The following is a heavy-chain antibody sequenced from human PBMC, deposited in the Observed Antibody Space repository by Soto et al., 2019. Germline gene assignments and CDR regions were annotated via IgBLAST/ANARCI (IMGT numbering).Heavy chain of an antibody. V-gene: IGHV4-34*01. CDR2: INHSGST. J-gene: IGHJ2*01. Sequence: QVQLQQWGAGLLKPSETLSLTCAVYGGSFSGYYWSWIRQPPGKGLEWIGEINHSGSTNYNPSLKSRVTISVDTSKNQFSLKLSSVTAADTAVYYCARRVVVVVAAPYWYFDLWGRGTLVTVSS. CDR1: GGSFSGYY. D-gene: IGHD2-15*01. CDR3: ARRVVVVVAAPYWYFDL.